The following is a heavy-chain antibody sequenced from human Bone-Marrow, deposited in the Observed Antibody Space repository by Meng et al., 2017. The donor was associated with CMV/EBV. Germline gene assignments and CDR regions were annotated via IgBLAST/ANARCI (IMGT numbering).Heavy chain of an antibody. CDR1: GFTFHDYG. J-gene: IGHJ4*02. D-gene: IGHD2-2*01. V-gene: IGHV3-23*01. CDR3: ATPGYQLLFPYYFDY. Sequence: GESLKISCAASGFTFHDYGMSWVRQAPGKGLEWVSGISGSGGSTYYADSVKGRFTISRDNSKNTLYLQMNSLRAEDTAVYYCATPGYQLLFPYYFDYWGQGTLVTVSS. CDR2: ISGSGGST.